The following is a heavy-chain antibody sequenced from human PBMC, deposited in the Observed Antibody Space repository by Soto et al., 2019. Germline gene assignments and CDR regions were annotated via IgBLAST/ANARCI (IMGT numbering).Heavy chain of an antibody. CDR3: ARDELGRDYSNYFTYYYGMDV. D-gene: IGHD4-4*01. CDR1: GYTFTSYG. Sequence: QVQLVQSGAEVKKPGASVKVSCKASGYTFTSYGISWVRQAPGQGLEWMGWISAYNGNTNYAQKLQGRVTMTTDTSTSPAYMELRSLRSDDTAVYYWARDELGRDYSNYFTYYYGMDVWGQGTTVTVSS. V-gene: IGHV1-18*04. J-gene: IGHJ6*02. CDR2: ISAYNGNT.